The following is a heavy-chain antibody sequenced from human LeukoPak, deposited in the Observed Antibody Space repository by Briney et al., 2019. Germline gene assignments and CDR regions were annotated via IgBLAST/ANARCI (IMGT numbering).Heavy chain of an antibody. CDR3: IKDMGFDLVKDAFGL. CDR1: GFSLDDYA. CDR2: ISWDGRNM. Sequence: PGGSLRLSCAASGFSLDDYAMHWVRQAPGQGLEWVSSISWDGRNMAYAASVKGRFTISRDNAQNHLYLQMYSLKIEDTAFYYCIKDMGFDLVKDAFGLWGHGMSVTVSS. D-gene: IGHD3-10*01. V-gene: IGHV3-9*01. J-gene: IGHJ3*01.